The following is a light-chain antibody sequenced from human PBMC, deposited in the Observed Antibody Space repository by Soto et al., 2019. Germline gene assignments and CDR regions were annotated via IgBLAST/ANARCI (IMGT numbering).Light chain of an antibody. V-gene: IGKV3D-15*01. CDR3: QQFRNWPWT. CDR1: QSISIN. J-gene: IGKJ1*01. Sequence: ELVLTQSPGPLSVCPGDRVTLSCRASQSISINLAWYQHKPGQAPRLLIHGASTRATGIPARISGSGSGTEFTLTISSLQSEDFAVYYCQQFRNWPWTFGQGTKVDI. CDR2: GAS.